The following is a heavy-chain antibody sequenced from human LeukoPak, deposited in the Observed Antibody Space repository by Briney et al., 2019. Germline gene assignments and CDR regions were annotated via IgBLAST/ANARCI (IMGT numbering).Heavy chain of an antibody. V-gene: IGHV3-48*03. CDR1: GFTFSSYE. D-gene: IGHD1-26*01. Sequence: GGSLRLSCAASGFTFSSYEMNWVRQAPGKGLEWVSYISSSGSTIYYADSVKGRFAISTDDSKNTLYLQMNSLRAEDTAVYYCARAYQWVSLWGQGSLVTVSS. CDR2: ISSSGSTI. CDR3: ARAYQWVSL. J-gene: IGHJ4*02.